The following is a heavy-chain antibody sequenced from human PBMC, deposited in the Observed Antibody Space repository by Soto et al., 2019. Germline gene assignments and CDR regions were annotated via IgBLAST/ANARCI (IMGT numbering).Heavy chain of an antibody. V-gene: IGHV3-11*01. J-gene: IGHJ4*02. CDR2: IDSRGRTL. CDR3: ARQAARNYIDY. D-gene: IGHD6-6*01. Sequence: PXGSLRLCCVASGFTFSDYSMSWIRQAPGKGLEWLAFIDSRGRTLSYADSVRGRFTISRDNAENSVYLQMNSLRADDTAVYYCARQAARNYIDYWGQGNLVTVSS. CDR1: GFTFSDYS.